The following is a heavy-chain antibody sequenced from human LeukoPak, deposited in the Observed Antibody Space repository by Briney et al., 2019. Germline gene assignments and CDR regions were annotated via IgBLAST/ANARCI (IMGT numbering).Heavy chain of an antibody. CDR3: ARDLWSYESGFDP. Sequence: SETLSLTSTVSGGSVTSGSYYWSWIRQPPGKGLEWIGYIYYSGSTNYNPSLKSRVTISVDMSKNQFSLKLSSVTAADTAVYYCARDLWSYESGFDPWGQGILVTVSS. J-gene: IGHJ5*02. CDR1: GGSVTSGSYY. CDR2: IYYSGST. D-gene: IGHD3-10*01. V-gene: IGHV4-61*01.